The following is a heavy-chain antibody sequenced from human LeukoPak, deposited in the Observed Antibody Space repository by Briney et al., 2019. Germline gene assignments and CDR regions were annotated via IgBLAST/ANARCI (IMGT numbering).Heavy chain of an antibody. CDR2: IYSGGST. CDR3: AKDNDYDRTYFDY. J-gene: IGHJ4*02. D-gene: IGHD3-22*01. V-gene: IGHV3-53*05. CDR1: GFTVSSNY. Sequence: PGGSLRLSCAASGFTVSSNYMSWVRQAPGKGLEWVSVIYSGGSTYYADSVKGRFTISRDNAKNSLYLQMNSLRAEDTALYYCAKDNDYDRTYFDYWGQGTLVTVSS.